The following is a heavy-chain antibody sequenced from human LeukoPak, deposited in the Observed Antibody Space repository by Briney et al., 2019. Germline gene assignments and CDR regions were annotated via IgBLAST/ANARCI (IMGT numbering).Heavy chain of an antibody. D-gene: IGHD1-26*01. CDR2: MNPNSGNT. V-gene: IGHV1-8*01. Sequence: ASVKVSCKASGYTFTSYDINWVRQAPGQGLEWMGWMNPNSGNTGYAQKFQGRVTMTRNTSISTAYMELSSLRSEDTAVYYCARETGSYPVYYYYYYGMDVWGQGTTVTVSS. J-gene: IGHJ6*02. CDR3: ARETGSYPVYYYYYYGMDV. CDR1: GYTFTSYD.